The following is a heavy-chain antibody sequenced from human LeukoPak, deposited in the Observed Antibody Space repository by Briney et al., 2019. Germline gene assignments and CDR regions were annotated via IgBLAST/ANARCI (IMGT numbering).Heavy chain of an antibody. CDR1: GGSISSGDYY. Sequence: SETLSLTCTVSGGSISSGDYYWSWIRQPPGKGLEWVGYMYYSVSTYYNPSLKSRVTISVDTSKNQFSLKLSSVTAADTAAYYCARPYYYDSRIDPWGQGTLVTVSS. J-gene: IGHJ5*02. CDR2: MYYSVST. D-gene: IGHD3-22*01. V-gene: IGHV4-30-4*01. CDR3: ARPYYYDSRIDP.